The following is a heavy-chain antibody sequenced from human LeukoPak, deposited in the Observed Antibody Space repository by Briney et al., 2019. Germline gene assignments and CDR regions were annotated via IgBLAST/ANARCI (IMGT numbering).Heavy chain of an antibody. V-gene: IGHV6-1*01. Sequence: SQTLSLTCAISGDSVSGNSAAWNWIRHSPSGGLEWLGRTYDRSRSYSAYAVSVRSRINIKPDTSKNQFSLHLNSVTPEDTAVYDCARGPSLLNYWGQGTLLSVPS. CDR1: GDSVSGNSAA. J-gene: IGHJ4*02. CDR3: ARGPSLLNY. CDR2: TYDRSRSYS.